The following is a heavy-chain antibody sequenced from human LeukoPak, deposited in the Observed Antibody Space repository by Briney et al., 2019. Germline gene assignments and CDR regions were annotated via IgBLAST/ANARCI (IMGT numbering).Heavy chain of an antibody. J-gene: IGHJ3*02. CDR1: GGSFSGYY. CDR3: ASPIYGDYTENGFDI. D-gene: IGHD4-17*01. Sequence: PSETLSLTCTVSGGSFSGYYWSWIRQPPGKGLEWIGEINHSGNTNYNPSLKSRVTILVDTSKNQFSLKLNSVTAADTAVYYCASPIYGDYTENGFDIWGQGTMVTVSS. V-gene: IGHV4-34*01. CDR2: INHSGNT.